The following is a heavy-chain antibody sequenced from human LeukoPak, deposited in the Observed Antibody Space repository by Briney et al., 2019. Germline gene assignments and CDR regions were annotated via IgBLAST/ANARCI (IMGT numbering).Heavy chain of an antibody. CDR3: ARARYFDWLSADFDY. J-gene: IGHJ4*02. V-gene: IGHV3-74*01. CDR2: INTDGSST. D-gene: IGHD3-9*01. CDR1: GFTFSSYA. Sequence: GGSLRLSCAASGFTFSSYAMSWVRQAPGKGLEWVSRINTDGSSTSYADSVKGRFTISRDTAKNTLYLQMNSLRAEDTAVYYCARARYFDWLSADFDYWGQGTLVTVSS.